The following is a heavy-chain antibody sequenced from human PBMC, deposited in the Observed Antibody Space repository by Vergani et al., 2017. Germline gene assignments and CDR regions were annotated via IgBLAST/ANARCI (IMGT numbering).Heavy chain of an antibody. J-gene: IGHJ4*02. CDR1: GGSISSGSYY. D-gene: IGHD6-19*01. Sequence: QVQLQESGPRLVKPSQTLSLTCTVSGGSISSGSYYWSWIRQPAGKGLEWIGRIYTSGSTNYNPSLKSRVTISVDTSKNQFSLKLSSVTAADTAVYYCARVYSSGWGGRIDYWGQGTLVTVSS. V-gene: IGHV4-61*02. CDR2: IYTSGST. CDR3: ARVYSSGWGGRIDY.